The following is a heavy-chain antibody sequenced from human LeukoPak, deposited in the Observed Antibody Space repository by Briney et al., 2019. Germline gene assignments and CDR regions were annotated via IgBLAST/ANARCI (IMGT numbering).Heavy chain of an antibody. Sequence: GGSLRLSCAASGFTSDDYAMHWVRQAPGKGLEWVSGISWNSGSIGYADSVKGRFTISRDNAKNSLYLQMNSLRAEDTALYYCAKDALNYYDSSGYIGYWGQGTLVTVSS. CDR1: GFTSDDYA. D-gene: IGHD3-22*01. V-gene: IGHV3-9*02. J-gene: IGHJ4*02. CDR3: AKDALNYYDSSGYIGY. CDR2: ISWNSGSI.